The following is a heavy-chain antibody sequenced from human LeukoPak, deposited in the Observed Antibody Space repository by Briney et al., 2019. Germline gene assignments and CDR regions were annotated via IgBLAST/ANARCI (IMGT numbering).Heavy chain of an antibody. D-gene: IGHD7-27*01. CDR2: IYHSGST. V-gene: IGHV4-39*07. J-gene: IGHJ4*02. CDR1: GGSISSGRYY. CDR3: ARGFRGDNFDY. Sequence: SETLSLTCTVSGGSISSGRYYWGWIRQPPGKGLEWIGSIYHSGSTYYNPSLKSRVTISVDTSKNQFSLKLSSVTAADTAVYFCARGFRGDNFDYWGQGTLVTVSS.